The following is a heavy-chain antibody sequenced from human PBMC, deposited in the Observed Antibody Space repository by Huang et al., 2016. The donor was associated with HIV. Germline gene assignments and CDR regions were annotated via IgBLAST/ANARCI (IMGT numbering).Heavy chain of an antibody. CDR3: ARRAAVAGYYFDY. D-gene: IGHD6-19*01. J-gene: IGHJ4*02. CDR2: HHPVDSDT. Sequence: VQLVQSGAEVRKPGESLKIYCKGSGYIFANYWIGGVRQTPGKVLEWMGIHHPVDSDTRSSPSFQGQVTISADMSITTAYLQWSGLKVSDTAMYYCARRAAVAGYYFDYWGQGTLITVSS. V-gene: IGHV5-51*01. CDR1: GYIFANYW.